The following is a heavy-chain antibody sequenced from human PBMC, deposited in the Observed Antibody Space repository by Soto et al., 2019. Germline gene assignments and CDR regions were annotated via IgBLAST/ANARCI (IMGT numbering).Heavy chain of an antibody. CDR2: IYPGDSDT. CDR1: GYSFTSYW. Sequence: GESLKISCKGSGYSFTSYWIGWVRQMPGKGLEWMGIIYPGDSDTRYSPSFQGQVTISADKSISTAYLQWSSLKASDTAMYYCARALAVAGTLVGTYYYHGMDVWGQGTTVTVSS. CDR3: ARALAVAGTLVGTYYYHGMDV. J-gene: IGHJ6*02. V-gene: IGHV5-51*01. D-gene: IGHD6-19*01.